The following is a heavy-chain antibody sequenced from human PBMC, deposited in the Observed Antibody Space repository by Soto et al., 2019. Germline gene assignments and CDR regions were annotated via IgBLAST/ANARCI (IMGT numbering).Heavy chain of an antibody. J-gene: IGHJ4*02. CDR1: GGPFSSYA. CDR2: IIPIFGTA. Sequence: ASVKVSCKASGGPFSSYAISWVRQAPGQGLEWMGGIIPIFGTANYAQKFQGRVTITADESTSTAYMELSSLRSEDTAVYYCARAGYYYDSSNYLAYWGLGTLVTVSS. D-gene: IGHD3-22*01. CDR3: ARAGYYYDSSNYLAY. V-gene: IGHV1-69*13.